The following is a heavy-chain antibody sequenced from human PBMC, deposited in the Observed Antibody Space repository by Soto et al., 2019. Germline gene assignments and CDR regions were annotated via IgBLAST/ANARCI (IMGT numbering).Heavy chain of an antibody. Sequence: QVQLVQSGAEVKKPGSSVKVSCKASGGTFSSYTISWVRQAPGQGLEWMGRIIPILGIANYAQKFQGRVTITADKSTSTAYRERSSMRSEDTAVYYCARFRGSYGMDVWGQGTTVTVSS. CDR1: GGTFSSYT. J-gene: IGHJ6*02. D-gene: IGHD3-10*01. CDR3: ARFRGSYGMDV. V-gene: IGHV1-69*02. CDR2: IIPILGIA.